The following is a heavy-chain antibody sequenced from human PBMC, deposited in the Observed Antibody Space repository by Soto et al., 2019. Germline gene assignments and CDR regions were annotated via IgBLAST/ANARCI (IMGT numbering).Heavy chain of an antibody. Sequence: GASVKVSCKASGYTFTGYYMHWVRQAPGQGLEWMGWINPNSDGTNYAQKFQGRVTMARDTSISTAYMELSRLRSDDTAVYYCARTCSSTSCHNYYYYGMDVWGQGTTVTVSS. D-gene: IGHD2-2*02. J-gene: IGHJ6*02. CDR3: ARTCSSTSCHNYYYYGMDV. V-gene: IGHV1-2*02. CDR1: GYTFTGYY. CDR2: INPNSDGT.